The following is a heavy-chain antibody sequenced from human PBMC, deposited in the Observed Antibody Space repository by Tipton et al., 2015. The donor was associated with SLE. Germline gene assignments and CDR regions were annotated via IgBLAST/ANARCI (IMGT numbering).Heavy chain of an antibody. CDR3: ARQRLRLLSPLDA. V-gene: IGHV4-59*08. CDR1: GASASSFC. D-gene: IGHD3-10*01. CDR2: VCNSVST. Sequence: TLSLTCTVSGASASSFCWNWIRQSPGKGLEWIACVCNSVSTNYDTSLKSRGTISVDTSKNHFSLELTSVTAADTAVYYCARQRLRLLSPLDAWGQGTTVTVS. J-gene: IGHJ6*02.